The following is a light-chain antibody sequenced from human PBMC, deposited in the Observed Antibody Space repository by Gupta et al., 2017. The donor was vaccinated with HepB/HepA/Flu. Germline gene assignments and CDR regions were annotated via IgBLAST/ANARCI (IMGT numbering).Light chain of an antibody. Sequence: DIVMTQSPDSLTMSLGERATINCKSSQSVLYSSNNKNYLAWYQQKPGQPPKLLIYWASSRESGVPDRFSGRGSGTDFTFTISSLQAEDVAVYYCQQQDKTPLTFGQGTKLEIK. CDR2: WAS. J-gene: IGKJ2*01. CDR1: QSVLYSSNNKNY. CDR3: QQQDKTPLT. V-gene: IGKV4-1*01.